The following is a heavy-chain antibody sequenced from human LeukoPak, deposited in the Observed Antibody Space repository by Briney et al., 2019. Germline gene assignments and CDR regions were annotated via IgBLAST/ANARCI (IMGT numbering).Heavy chain of an antibody. J-gene: IGHJ5*02. V-gene: IGHV1-69*06. CDR2: IIPIFGTA. CDR1: GGTFSSYA. CDR3: ARDPDYYDSSGHLS. Sequence: SAKVSCKASGGTFSSYAISWVRQAPGQGLEWMGGIIPIFGTANYAQKFQGRVTITADKSTSTAYMEMSSLRSEDTAVYYCARDPDYYDSSGHLSWGQGTLVTVSS. D-gene: IGHD3-22*01.